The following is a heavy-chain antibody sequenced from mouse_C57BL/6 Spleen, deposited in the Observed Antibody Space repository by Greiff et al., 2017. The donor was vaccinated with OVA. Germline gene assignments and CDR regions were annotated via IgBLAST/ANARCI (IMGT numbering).Heavy chain of an antibody. CDR3: ARKENYYGNYFDY. Sequence: VQLQQSGPELVKPGASVKISCKASGYTFTDYYMNWVKQSHGKSLEWIGDINPNNGGTSYNQKFKGKATLTVDKSSSTAYMELRSLTSEDSAVYYCARKENYYGNYFDYWGQGTTLTVSS. V-gene: IGHV1-26*01. CDR1: GYTFTDYY. D-gene: IGHD2-1*01. J-gene: IGHJ2*01. CDR2: INPNNGGT.